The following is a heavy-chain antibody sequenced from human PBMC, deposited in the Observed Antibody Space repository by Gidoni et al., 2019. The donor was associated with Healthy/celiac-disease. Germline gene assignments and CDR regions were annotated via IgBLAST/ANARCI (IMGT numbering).Heavy chain of an antibody. CDR1: GCTLADYA. CDR3: AKDSYSNYVNYFDY. V-gene: IGHV3-9*01. J-gene: IGHJ4*02. Sequence: EVQLVESGGGLVQPGRSLRLSCAVSGCTLADYAMNWVRQAPGKGLEWVSGISWNSNNLGYADSVKGRFTISRDNAKNSLYLQMNSLRTEDTALYYCAKDSYSNYVNYFDYWGQGTLVTVSS. CDR2: ISWNSNNL. D-gene: IGHD4-4*01.